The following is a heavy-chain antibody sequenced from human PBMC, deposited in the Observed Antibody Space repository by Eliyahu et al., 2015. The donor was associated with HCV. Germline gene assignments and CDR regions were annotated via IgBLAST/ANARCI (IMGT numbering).Heavy chain of an antibody. J-gene: IGHJ6*02. D-gene: IGHD3-22*01. Sequence: EEQLVESGGGLVKPGGSLRISCATSXFTFSNYNMXWVRQAPGKGLXWVSSISSSGSDIYYADSVKGRFTISRDNAKKALYLQMHSLRAEDTAVYYCARDYPFHYYDSSGFLVYYYGMDVWGQGTTVTVSS. V-gene: IGHV3-21*01. CDR2: ISSSGSDI. CDR3: ARDYPFHYYDSSGFLVYYYGMDV. CDR1: XFTFSNYN.